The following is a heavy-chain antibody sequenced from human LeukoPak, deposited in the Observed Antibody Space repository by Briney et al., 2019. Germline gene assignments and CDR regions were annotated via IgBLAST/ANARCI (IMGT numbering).Heavy chain of an antibody. CDR3: AREPTIFGVVISWRGHNWFDP. D-gene: IGHD3-3*01. Sequence: SETLSLTCAVYRASFSANYWSWISQHPGKGRGWNGEINHIVRTKYNTSLKGRVTISVDTSKNQFSLKLSSVTAADPAVYYCAREPTIFGVVISWRGHNWFDPWGQGTLVTVSS. CDR2: INHIVRT. V-gene: IGHV4-34*01. J-gene: IGHJ5*02. CDR1: RASFSANY.